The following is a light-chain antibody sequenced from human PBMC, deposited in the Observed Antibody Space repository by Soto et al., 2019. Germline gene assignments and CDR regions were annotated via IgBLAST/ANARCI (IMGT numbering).Light chain of an antibody. CDR2: RDV. J-gene: IGLJ3*02. V-gene: IGLV3-9*01. Sequence: SYELTQPLSVSVALGQTARITCGGNNIGSKNVHWYQHKPGQAPVLVIYRDVNRPSGIPERFSGSNSGNTATLTISRAQAGDEADYYCQVWDSSTAAWVFGGGTQLTV. CDR3: QVWDSSTAAWV. CDR1: NIGSKN.